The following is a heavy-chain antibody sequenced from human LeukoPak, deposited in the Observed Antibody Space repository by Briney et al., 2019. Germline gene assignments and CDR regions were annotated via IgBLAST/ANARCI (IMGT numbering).Heavy chain of an antibody. J-gene: IGHJ4*02. CDR3: AKEYTADFDY. V-gene: IGHV3-74*01. CDR1: GFTFGSHW. CDR2: INTDGSIT. D-gene: IGHD5-18*01. Sequence: GGSLRLSCAASGFTFGSHWMHWVRHAPGKGLVWVSRINTDGSITNYADSVKGRFTISRDNAKNTLYLQMNSLRAEDTAVYYCAKEYTADFDYWGQGTLVTVSS.